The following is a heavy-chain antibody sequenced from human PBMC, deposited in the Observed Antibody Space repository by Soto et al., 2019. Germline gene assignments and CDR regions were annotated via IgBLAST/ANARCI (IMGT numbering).Heavy chain of an antibody. CDR3: ARLGGYYQAFDS. J-gene: IGHJ4*01. V-gene: IGHV4-59*08. Sequence: SETLSLTCNVSNSPISDFYWSWFRQPPGQGLEWVGYIYYTGTTTYNPSLWSRVDISIDASKSQFSLDLRSVTAADTAVYYCARLGGYYQAFDSWGHGALVTVSS. CDR2: IYYTGTT. D-gene: IGHD3-22*01. CDR1: NSPISDFY.